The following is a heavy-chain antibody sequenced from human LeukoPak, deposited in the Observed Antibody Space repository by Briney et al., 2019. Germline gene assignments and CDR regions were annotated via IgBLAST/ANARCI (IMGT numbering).Heavy chain of an antibody. V-gene: IGHV3-23*01. CDR2: ISGSGGST. Sequence: AMSXGRXAPXKGLEWVSAISGSGGSTYYADSVKGRFTISRDNSKNTLYLQMNSLRAEDTAVYYCAKGGSSLHSDYWGQGTLVTVSS. CDR3: AKGGSSLHSDY. J-gene: IGHJ4*02. CDR1: A. D-gene: IGHD1-26*01.